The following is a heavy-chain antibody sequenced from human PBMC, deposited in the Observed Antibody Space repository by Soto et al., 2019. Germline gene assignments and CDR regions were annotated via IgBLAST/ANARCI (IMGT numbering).Heavy chain of an antibody. D-gene: IGHD7-27*01. J-gene: IGHJ5*02. CDR3: AHRPLAPGWFDP. V-gene: IGHV2-5*02. CDR1: GFSLSTSGVG. CDR2: IYWDDDK. Sequence: QITLKESGPTLVKPTQTLTLTCTFSGFSLSTSGVGVGWIRQPPGKALEWLALIYWDDDKRYSPSLKSRLTPTKDTSKNQVVLKMPNMDPVDTATYYGAHRPLAPGWFDPWGQGTLVTVSS.